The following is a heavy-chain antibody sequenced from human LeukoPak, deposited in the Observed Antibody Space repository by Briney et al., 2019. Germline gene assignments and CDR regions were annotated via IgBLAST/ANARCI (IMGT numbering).Heavy chain of an antibody. CDR2: IYYSGST. D-gene: IGHD4-17*01. J-gene: IGHJ4*02. Sequence: SETLSLTCTVSGGSISSSSYYWGWIRQPPGKGLEWIGSIYYSGSTYYNPSLKSRVTISVDTSKNQFSLKLSSVTAADTAVYYCARSTVITVTTDTFDYWGQGTLVTVSS. V-gene: IGHV4-39*01. CDR3: ARSTVITVTTDTFDY. CDR1: GGSISSSSYY.